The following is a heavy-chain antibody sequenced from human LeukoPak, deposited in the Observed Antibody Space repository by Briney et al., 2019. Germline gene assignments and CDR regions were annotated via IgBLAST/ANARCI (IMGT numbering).Heavy chain of an antibody. CDR3: AREFRGGGVPGIFDY. Sequence: PWETLSLTCAVSGYSVSSGYYWGWIRQPPGKGLEWIGSIYHSGSTYYNPSLKSRVTISIDTSKSQFSLNLTSVSAADTAVYCSAREFRGGGVPGIFDYWGQGNPVTVSS. J-gene: IGHJ4*02. V-gene: IGHV4-38-2*02. CDR2: IYHSGST. D-gene: IGHD2-8*02. CDR1: GYSVSSGYY.